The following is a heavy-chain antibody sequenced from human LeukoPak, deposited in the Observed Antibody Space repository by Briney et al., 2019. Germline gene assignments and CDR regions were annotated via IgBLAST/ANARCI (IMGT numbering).Heavy chain of an antibody. J-gene: IGHJ3*01. CDR1: GVAFRSEY. V-gene: IGHV3-74*01. D-gene: IGHD7-27*01. CDR2: ITTDGST. Sequence: QTGGSLRLSCVATGVAFRSEYMHWVRQAPGKGLVWVSRITTDGSTTYADSMRGRFTISRDNAKNTLYLQMDSLRVEDTAVYYCARDYPGEHNAFDFWGQGTLISVSS. CDR3: ARDYPGEHNAFDF.